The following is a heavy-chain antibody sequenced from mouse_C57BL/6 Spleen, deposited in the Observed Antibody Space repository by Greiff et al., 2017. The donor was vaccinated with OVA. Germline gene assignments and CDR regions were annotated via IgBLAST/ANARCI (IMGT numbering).Heavy chain of an antibody. J-gene: IGHJ2*01. Sequence: QVQLKESGPELVKPGASVKISCKASGYAFSSSWMNWVKQRPGKGLEWIGRIYPGDGDTNYNGKFKGKATLTADKSSSTAYMQLSSLTSEDSAVYFCARDSSGPSFDYWGQDTTLTVSS. CDR2: IYPGDGDT. CDR3: ARDSSGPSFDY. D-gene: IGHD3-2*02. V-gene: IGHV1-82*01. CDR1: GYAFSSSW.